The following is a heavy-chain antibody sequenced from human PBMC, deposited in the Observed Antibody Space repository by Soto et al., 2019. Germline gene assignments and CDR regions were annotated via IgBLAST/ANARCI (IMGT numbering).Heavy chain of an antibody. CDR3: ARGQRVSSTGTGAH. J-gene: IGHJ4*02. D-gene: IGHD1-1*01. Sequence: PGGSLRLSCAVSGFTFSAYWMHWVRQVPGKGLTWVSRISDDGSTATYADSVKGRFVISRDNAKNSLYLEMKTLRVDDSGLYYCARGQRVSSTGTGAHWGRGTLVTVSS. V-gene: IGHV3-74*01. CDR1: GFTFSAYW. CDR2: ISDDGSTA.